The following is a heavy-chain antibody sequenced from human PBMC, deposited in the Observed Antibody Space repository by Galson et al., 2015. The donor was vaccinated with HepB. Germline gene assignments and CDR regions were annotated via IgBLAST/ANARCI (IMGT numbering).Heavy chain of an antibody. D-gene: IGHD2-15*01. J-gene: IGHJ4*02. CDR1: GFTFTDYW. CDR3: GRNTPT. CDR2: IKEDGSVE. V-gene: IGHV3-7*01. Sequence: SLRLSCAASGFTFTDYWMSWVRQAPGKGLEWVANIKEDGSVESYVDSVKGRFTISRDNAKNSVYLQMNSLRAEDTAVYYCGRNTPTWGQGTRVIVSS.